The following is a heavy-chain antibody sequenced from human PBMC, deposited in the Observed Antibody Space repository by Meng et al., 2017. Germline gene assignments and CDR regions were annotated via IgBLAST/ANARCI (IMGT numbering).Heavy chain of an antibody. CDR1: GFYFSNAW. Sequence: EVTLGEVGGDLVKPGGSLRLSCAASGFYFSNAWMSWVRQAPGKGLEWVGRIKSNTDGGTAEYAAPVTGRFTISRDDSKSTLYLQMSGLRIDDTGVYYCTWDDKAVSDYWGQGTLVTVSS. CDR2: IKSNTDGGTA. V-gene: IGHV3-15*01. CDR3: TWDDKAVSDY. J-gene: IGHJ4*02. D-gene: IGHD3-9*01.